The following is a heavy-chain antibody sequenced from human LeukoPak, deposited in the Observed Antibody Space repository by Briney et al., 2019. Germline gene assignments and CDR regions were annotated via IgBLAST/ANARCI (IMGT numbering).Heavy chain of an antibody. V-gene: IGHV3-30*18. J-gene: IGHJ2*01. Sequence: GGSLRPSCAASAFTFSNYGMHWVRQAPGKGLECVAGISYDGSNEYYADSVKGRFTISRDNSKNTLDLQMSGLRSEDSAVYYCAKGGYTYGYGGYFDLWGRGTLVTASS. D-gene: IGHD5-18*01. CDR3: AKGGYTYGYGGYFDL. CDR2: ISYDGSNE. CDR1: AFTFSNYG.